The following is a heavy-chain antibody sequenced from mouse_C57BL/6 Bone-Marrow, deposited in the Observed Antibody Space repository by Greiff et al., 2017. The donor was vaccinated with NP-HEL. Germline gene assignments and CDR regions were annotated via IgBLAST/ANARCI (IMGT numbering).Heavy chain of an antibody. CDR1: GFTFSSYA. CDR2: ISDGGSYT. CDR3: ARDEREYYGSNWYFDV. J-gene: IGHJ1*03. V-gene: IGHV5-4*01. D-gene: IGHD1-1*01. Sequence: DVMLVESGGGLVKPGGSLKLSCAASGFTFSSYAMSWVRQTPEKRLEWVATISDGGSYTYYPDNVKGRFTISRDNAKNNLYLQMSHLKSEDTAMYYCARDEREYYGSNWYFDVWGTGTTVTVSS.